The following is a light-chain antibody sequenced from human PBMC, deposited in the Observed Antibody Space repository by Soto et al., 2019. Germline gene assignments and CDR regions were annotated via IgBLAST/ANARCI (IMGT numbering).Light chain of an antibody. Sequence: SYELTQPPSVSVAPGQTARITCGGSNIGRKSVHWYQQKPGQAPVVVVYDDRDRTSGIPERFSGSNSGNTATLTISRVEAGDEADYYCQLWDSNSDHVVFCGGTKVTVL. CDR1: NIGRKS. V-gene: IGLV3-21*02. J-gene: IGLJ2*01. CDR3: QLWDSNSDHVV. CDR2: DDR.